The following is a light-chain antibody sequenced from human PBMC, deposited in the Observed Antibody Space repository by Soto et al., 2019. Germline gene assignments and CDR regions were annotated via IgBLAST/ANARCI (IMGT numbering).Light chain of an antibody. J-gene: IGLJ1*01. CDR3: SSYTSITTFYV. CDR1: SSDIGSFNY. V-gene: IGLV2-14*01. Sequence: QSLLSQPASVSGSPGQSITISCTGTSSDIGSFNYVSWYQHHPGKAPKRMIYEVSHRPSGISNRFSGSKSGHTAFLTISGFQAEDEADYYCSSYTSITTFYVFGTGTKVTVL. CDR2: EVS.